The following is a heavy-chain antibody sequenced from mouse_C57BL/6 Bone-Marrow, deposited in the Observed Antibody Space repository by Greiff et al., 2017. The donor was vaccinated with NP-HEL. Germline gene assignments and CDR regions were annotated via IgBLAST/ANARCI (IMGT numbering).Heavy chain of an antibody. CDR3: ARET. CDR2: ISDGGSYT. J-gene: IGHJ3*01. CDR1: GFTFSSYA. V-gene: IGHV5-4*01. Sequence: EVKLVESGGGLVKPGGSLKLSCAASGFTFSSYAMSWVRQTPEKRLEWVATISDGGSYTYSPDNVKGRFTISRDNAKNNLYLQMSHLKSEDTAMYYCARETWGQGTLVTVSA.